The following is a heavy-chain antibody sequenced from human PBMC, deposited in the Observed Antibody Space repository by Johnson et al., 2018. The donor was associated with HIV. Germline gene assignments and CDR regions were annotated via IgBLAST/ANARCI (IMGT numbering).Heavy chain of an antibody. CDR3: AKSPGKDYGGNSGAFDI. CDR2: IAFSGNI. D-gene: IGHD4-23*01. J-gene: IGHJ3*02. V-gene: IGHV3-13*01. CDR1: EFTFSNHD. Sequence: VQLVESGGGVVQPGGSLRLSCAASEFTFSNHDMHWVRQTTGKGLEWVSGIAFSGNINQPESVKGRFTISRDNVKGFLYLQMNSLRAEDTAVYYCAKSPGKDYGGNSGAFDIWGQGTMVTVSS.